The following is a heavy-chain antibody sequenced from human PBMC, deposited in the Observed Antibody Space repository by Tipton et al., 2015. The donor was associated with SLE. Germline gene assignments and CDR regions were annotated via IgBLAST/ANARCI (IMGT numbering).Heavy chain of an antibody. CDR1: GGSIRSSSYY. CDR2: IYYSGST. Sequence: TLSLTCTVSGGSIRSSSYYWGWIRQPPGKGLEWIGSIYYSGSTYYNPSLKSRVTISVDTSKNQFSLKLSSVTAADTAVYYCARDGDRYCSSTSCYPVWYFDYWGQGTLVTVSS. J-gene: IGHJ4*02. D-gene: IGHD2-2*01. V-gene: IGHV4-39*07. CDR3: ARDGDRYCSSTSCYPVWYFDY.